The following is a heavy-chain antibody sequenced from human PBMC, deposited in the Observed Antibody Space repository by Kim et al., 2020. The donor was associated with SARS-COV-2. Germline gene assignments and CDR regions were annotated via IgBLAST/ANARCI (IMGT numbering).Heavy chain of an antibody. Sequence: GGSLRLSCAASGFTFSSYEMNWVRQAPGKGLEWVSYISSSGSTIYYADSVKGRFTISRDNAKNSLYLKMNSLRAGDTAVYYCARTSYYYDSSGYPNWFDPWGQGTLVTVSS. CDR2: ISSSGSTI. J-gene: IGHJ5*02. V-gene: IGHV3-48*03. CDR1: GFTFSSYE. D-gene: IGHD3-22*01. CDR3: ARTSYYYDSSGYPNWFDP.